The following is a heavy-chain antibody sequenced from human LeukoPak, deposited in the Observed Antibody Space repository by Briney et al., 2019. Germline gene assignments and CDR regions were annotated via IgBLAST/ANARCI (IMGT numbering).Heavy chain of an antibody. J-gene: IGHJ4*02. V-gene: IGHV3-7*04. D-gene: IGHD6-13*01. CDR3: ARIRGIAAAGDY. CDR2: IKHDGSEK. Sequence: GGSLRLSCAASGFTFSIYWMSWVRQAPGKGLEWVANIKHDGSEKYYVDSVKGRFTISRDNAKNSLYLEMNSLRAEDTGVYYCARIRGIAAAGDYWGQGTLVTVSS. CDR1: GFTFSIYW.